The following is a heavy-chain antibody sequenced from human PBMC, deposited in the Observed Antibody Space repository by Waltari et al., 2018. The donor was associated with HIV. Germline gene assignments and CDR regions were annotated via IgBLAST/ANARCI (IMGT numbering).Heavy chain of an antibody. D-gene: IGHD1-1*01. Sequence: SGGGVVQPGRSLRLSCAASGFSFSTYGMHWVRQAPGKGLEWVAVISYDGSNKYYADSVKGRFTISRDNSKNTLYLQMNSLRAEDTAVYYCAKDKGGVTYIFDYWGQGTLVTVSS. CDR1: GFSFSTYG. V-gene: IGHV3-30*18. CDR3: AKDKGGVTYIFDY. J-gene: IGHJ4*02. CDR2: ISYDGSNK.